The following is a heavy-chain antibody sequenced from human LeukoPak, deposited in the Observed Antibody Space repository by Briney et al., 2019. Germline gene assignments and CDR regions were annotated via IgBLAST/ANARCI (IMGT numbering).Heavy chain of an antibody. J-gene: IGHJ4*02. CDR3: AREQAYYYDSSGTALMAEIKYYFDY. Sequence: GGSLRLSCAVPGFTFSSYGMSWVRQAPGKGLEWVSGISGSGGNTYYADSVKGRFTISRDNAKNSLYLQMNSLRAEDTGVYYCAREQAYYYDSSGTALMAEIKYYFDYWGQGTLVTVSS. CDR2: ISGSGGNT. V-gene: IGHV3-23*01. CDR1: GFTFSSYG. D-gene: IGHD3-22*01.